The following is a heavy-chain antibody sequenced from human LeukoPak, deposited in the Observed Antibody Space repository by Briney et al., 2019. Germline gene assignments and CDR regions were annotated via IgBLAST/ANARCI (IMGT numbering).Heavy chain of an antibody. V-gene: IGHV4-34*01. CDR1: GYSISSGYY. CDR3: ARXPQXNXXXXI. D-gene: IGHD6-19*01. J-gene: IGHJ3*02. CDR2: INHSGST. Sequence: SETLSLTCAVSGYSISSGYYWSWIRQPPGKGLEWIGEINHSGSTNYNPSLKSRVTISVDTSMTQFSLKLSSVTAEDRAVYYCARXPQXNXXXXIWXQXTMVTVSS.